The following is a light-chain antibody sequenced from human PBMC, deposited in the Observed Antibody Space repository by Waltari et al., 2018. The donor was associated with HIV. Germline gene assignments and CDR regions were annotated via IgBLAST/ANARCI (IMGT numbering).Light chain of an antibody. J-gene: IGLJ3*02. CDR2: DVN. V-gene: IGLV2-11*01. CDR3: CSYADDYTWV. Sequence: QSALTQPRSVSGSPGQSVTISCTGTSSDVGDYNYVSWYHQHPAKAPKLMIFDVNKRPSGVPDRFSGSKSGNTASLTISGLQAEDEADYYCCSYADDYTWVFGGGTKLTVL. CDR1: SSDVGDYNY.